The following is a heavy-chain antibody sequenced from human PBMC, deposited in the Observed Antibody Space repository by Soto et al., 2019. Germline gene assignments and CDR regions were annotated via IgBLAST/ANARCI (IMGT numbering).Heavy chain of an antibody. CDR1: GDSISPYY. D-gene: IGHD3-16*02. CDR3: AGDSTSLDY. Sequence: SETLSLTCTVSGDSISPYYWGWIRQPPGKGLEWIGYIFYKGTIKYNPSLKSRVTISVDTSQNQFSLKLRSVTAADTAVYYCAGDSTSLDYWGQGALVTVSS. CDR2: IFYKGTI. J-gene: IGHJ4*02. V-gene: IGHV4-59*01.